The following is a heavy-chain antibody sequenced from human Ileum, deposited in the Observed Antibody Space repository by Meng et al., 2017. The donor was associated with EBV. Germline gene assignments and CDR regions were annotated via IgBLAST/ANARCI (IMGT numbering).Heavy chain of an antibody. D-gene: IGHD4-17*01. CDR2: INHSGST. CDR3: ARGRGYGDYGSLY. V-gene: IGHV4-34*01. J-gene: IGHJ4*02. Sequence: VQLQRSGAGRLRAAETLTLTAAGYGWSFSGYYWSWIRQPPGNGLEWIGEINHSGSTNYNPSLKSRVTISVDTSKNQFSLKLSSVTAADMAVYYCARGRGYGDYGSLYWGQGTLVTVSS. CDR1: GWSFSGYY.